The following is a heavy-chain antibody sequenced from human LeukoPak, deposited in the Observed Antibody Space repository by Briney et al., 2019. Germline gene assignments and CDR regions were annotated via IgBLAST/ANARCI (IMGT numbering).Heavy chain of an antibody. J-gene: IGHJ6*02. CDR2: ISSNGGST. D-gene: IGHD6-13*01. CDR1: GFTFSSYA. CDR3: AREGKQYSSSYYYYGMDV. V-gene: IGHV3-64*01. Sequence: PGGSLRLSCAASGFTFSSYAMHWVRQAPGKGLEYVSAISSNGGSTYYANSVKGRFTISRDNSKNTLYLQMGSLRAEDMAVYYCAREGKQYSSSYYYYGMDVWGQGTTVTVSS.